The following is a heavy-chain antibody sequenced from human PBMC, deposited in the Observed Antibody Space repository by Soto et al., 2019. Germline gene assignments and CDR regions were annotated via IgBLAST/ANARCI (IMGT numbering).Heavy chain of an antibody. CDR2: ISWNSGSI. V-gene: IGHV3-9*01. Sequence: EVQLVESGGGLVQPGRSLRLSCAASGFTFDDYAMHWVRQAPGKGLEWVSGISWNSGSIGYADSVKGRFTISRDNAKNSLYLQMNSLRAEDTALYYCAKDWSKYYDFWSCYSPPLDYWGQGTLVTVSS. J-gene: IGHJ4*02. CDR3: AKDWSKYYDFWSCYSPPLDY. D-gene: IGHD3-3*01. CDR1: GFTFDDYA.